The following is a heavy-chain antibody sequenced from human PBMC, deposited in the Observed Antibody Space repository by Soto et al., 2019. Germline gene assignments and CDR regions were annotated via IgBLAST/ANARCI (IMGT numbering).Heavy chain of an antibody. D-gene: IGHD2-15*01. V-gene: IGHV3-73*01. Sequence: GTLRLSCAASGFTFSGSAMNWVGEASGKGRARVGRIRSKANSYATAYAASVKGRFTISRDDSKNTAHLQMNSLKTEDTAVYYCTRHDGSHCSGGSCYSSGMDVWGQGTTVTVSS. CDR1: GFTFSGSA. J-gene: IGHJ6*02. CDR3: TRHDGSHCSGGSCYSSGMDV. CDR2: IRSKANSYAT.